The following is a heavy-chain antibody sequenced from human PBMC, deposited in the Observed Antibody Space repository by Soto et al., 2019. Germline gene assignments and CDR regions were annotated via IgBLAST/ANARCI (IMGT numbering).Heavy chain of an antibody. D-gene: IGHD2-15*01. Sequence: HVQLVESGGGVVQPGRSLRLSCAASGFTFSSYGMHWVRQAPGKGLEWVAVIWYDGSNKYYADSVKGRFTISRDNSKNTLYLQMNSLRAEDTAVYYCARDRNGGRRFDYWGQGTLVTVSS. J-gene: IGHJ4*02. CDR2: IWYDGSNK. CDR1: GFTFSSYG. V-gene: IGHV3-33*01. CDR3: ARDRNGGRRFDY.